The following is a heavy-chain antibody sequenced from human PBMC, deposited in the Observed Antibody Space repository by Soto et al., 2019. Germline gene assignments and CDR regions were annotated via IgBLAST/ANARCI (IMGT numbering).Heavy chain of an antibody. CDR2: MNPNSGNT. V-gene: IGHV1-8*01. CDR1: GYTFTSYD. J-gene: IGHJ4*02. D-gene: IGHD3-10*01. Sequence: QVQLVQSGAEVKKPGASVKVSCKASGYTFTSYDINWVRQATGQGLEWMGWMNPNSGNTGYAQKFQGRVTMTRNTSISTAYMELSSLRSEDTAVYYCARVSSITMVRGVVFDYWGQGTLVTVSS. CDR3: ARVSSITMVRGVVFDY.